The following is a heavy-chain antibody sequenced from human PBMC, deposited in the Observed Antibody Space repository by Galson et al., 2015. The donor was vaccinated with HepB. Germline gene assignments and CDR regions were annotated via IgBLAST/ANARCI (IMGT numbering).Heavy chain of an antibody. Sequence: SVKVSCKASGYTFTSYGISWVRQAPGQGLEWMGWISAYNGNTNYAQKLQGRVTMTTDTSTSTAYMELRSLRSDDTAVYYCASYDYGDSALGYWGQGTLVTASS. D-gene: IGHD4-17*01. CDR3: ASYDYGDSALGY. CDR2: ISAYNGNT. CDR1: GYTFTSYG. V-gene: IGHV1-18*01. J-gene: IGHJ4*02.